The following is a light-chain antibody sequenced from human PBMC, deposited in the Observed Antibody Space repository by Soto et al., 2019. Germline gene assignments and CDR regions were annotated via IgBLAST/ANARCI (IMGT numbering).Light chain of an antibody. CDR2: EAA. V-gene: IGLV2-23*01. CDR1: SSDLA. CDR3: CSFAGTSYV. J-gene: IGLJ1*01. Sequence: QSVLTQPASVSGSPGQSITISCTGTSSDLAIYEAAKRPSGVSNRFSGSRSANTASLTISGLQAEDEADYYCCSFAGTSYVFGTGTKVTVL.